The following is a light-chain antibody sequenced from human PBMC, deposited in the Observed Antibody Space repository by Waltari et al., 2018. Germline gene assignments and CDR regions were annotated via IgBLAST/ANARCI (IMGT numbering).Light chain of an antibody. CDR2: EVI. CDR3: SSYAGSNGVL. Sequence: QSALTQPPSASGSPGQSVTISCSGTSRAIGAYTYFSWYQQHPGKAPKLMIYEVIKRPSGVPPRFSGSKSGNTASLTVSELQAEDEADYYCSSYAGSNGVLFGGGTKVTVL. CDR1: SRAIGAYTY. J-gene: IGLJ2*01. V-gene: IGLV2-8*01.